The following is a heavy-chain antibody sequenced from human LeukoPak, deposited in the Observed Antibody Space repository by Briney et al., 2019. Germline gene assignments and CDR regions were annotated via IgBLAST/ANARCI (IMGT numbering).Heavy chain of an antibody. D-gene: IGHD5-12*01. CDR3: ARGSGGYDYADYYYGMDV. J-gene: IGHJ6*02. CDR1: GGSISSYY. CDR2: IYYSGST. Sequence: SETLSLTCTVSGGSISSYYWSWIRQPPGQGLERIGYIYYSGSTNYNPSLKSRVTISVDTSKNQFSLKLSSVTAADTAVYYCARGSGGYDYADYYYGMDVWGQGTTVTVSS. V-gene: IGHV4-59*01.